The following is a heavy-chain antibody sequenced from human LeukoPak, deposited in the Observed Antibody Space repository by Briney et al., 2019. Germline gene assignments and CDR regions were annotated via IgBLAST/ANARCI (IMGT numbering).Heavy chain of an antibody. V-gene: IGHV4-61*02. CDR1: GGSISSGNFY. J-gene: IGHJ3*02. Sequence: SETLSLTCTVSGGSISSGNFYWSWIRQPAGKGLEWIGRIYTSGNTKYNPSLNSRVTISLDSSKNQFSLDLTSVTASDTAEYYCARVWEGATDAFDIWGQGTMVTVSS. CDR2: IYTSGNT. D-gene: IGHD1-26*01. CDR3: ARVWEGATDAFDI.